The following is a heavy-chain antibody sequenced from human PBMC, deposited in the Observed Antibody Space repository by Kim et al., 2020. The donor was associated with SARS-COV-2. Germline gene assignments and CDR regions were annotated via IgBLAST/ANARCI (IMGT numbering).Heavy chain of an antibody. CDR2: IIPIFGTA. Sequence: SVKVSCKASGGTFSSYAISWVRQAPGQGLEWMGGIIPIFGTANYAQKFQGRVTITADESTSTAYMELSNLRSEDTAVYYCARYDVVMDIVVVTANYGMDVWGQGTTVTVSS. J-gene: IGHJ6*02. CDR3: ARYDVVMDIVVVTANYGMDV. V-gene: IGHV1-69*13. CDR1: GGTFSSYA. D-gene: IGHD2-21*02.